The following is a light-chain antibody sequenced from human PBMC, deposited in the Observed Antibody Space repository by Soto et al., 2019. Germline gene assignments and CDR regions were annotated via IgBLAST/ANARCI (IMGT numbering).Light chain of an antibody. CDR1: SGHSSYA. CDR3: QTWGSRIHYV. CDR2: LNSDGSH. J-gene: IGLJ1*01. Sequence: QPVLTQSPSASASLGASVKLTCTLSSGHSSYAIAWHQQRPEKGPRYLMKLNSDGSHSKGDGIPDRFSGSSSGAERYLTISSLEAEDEADYYCQTWGSRIHYVFGTGTKLTVL. V-gene: IGLV4-69*01.